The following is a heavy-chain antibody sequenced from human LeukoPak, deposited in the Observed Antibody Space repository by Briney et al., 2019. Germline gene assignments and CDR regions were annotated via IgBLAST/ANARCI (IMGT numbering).Heavy chain of an antibody. CDR2: ISSSSSTI. J-gene: IGHJ4*02. CDR1: GFTFSSYS. Sequence: PGGSLRLSCAASGFTFSSYSMNWVRQAPGKGLEWDSYISSSSSTIYYADSVKGRFTISRDNAKNSLYLQMNSLRAEDTAVYYCARSKRGDYDFWSGYYPFDYWGQGTPVTVSS. D-gene: IGHD3-3*01. CDR3: ARSKRGDYDFWSGYYPFDY. V-gene: IGHV3-48*01.